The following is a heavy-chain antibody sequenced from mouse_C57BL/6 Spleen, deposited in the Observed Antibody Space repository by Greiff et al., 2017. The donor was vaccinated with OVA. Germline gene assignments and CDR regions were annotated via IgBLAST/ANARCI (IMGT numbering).Heavy chain of an antibody. CDR2: IWSGGST. CDR3: ATKLTGTVGAMDY. CDR1: GFSLTSYG. J-gene: IGHJ4*01. D-gene: IGHD4-1*01. V-gene: IGHV2-2*01. Sequence: QVQLKESGPGLVQPSQSLSITCTVSGFSLTSYGVHWVRQSPGKGLEWLGVIWSGGSTDYNAAFISRLSISKDNSKSQVFFKMNSLQADDTAIYYCATKLTGTVGAMDYWGQGTSVTVSS.